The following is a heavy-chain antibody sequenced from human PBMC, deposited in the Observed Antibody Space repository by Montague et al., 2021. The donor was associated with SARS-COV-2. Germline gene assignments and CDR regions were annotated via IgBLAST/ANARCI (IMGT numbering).Heavy chain of an antibody. Sequence: SLRLSCAASGFKFDSHGMSWVRQAPGKGLEWVSGMNWNGGSTIYXDSVKGRFTISRDNAKNSLYLQMNSLRVEDTALYYCARDITIFGLDPWGQGTLVTVSS. D-gene: IGHD3-3*01. CDR2: MNWNGGST. CDR3: ARDITIFGLDP. CDR1: GFKFDSHG. J-gene: IGHJ5*02. V-gene: IGHV3-20*04.